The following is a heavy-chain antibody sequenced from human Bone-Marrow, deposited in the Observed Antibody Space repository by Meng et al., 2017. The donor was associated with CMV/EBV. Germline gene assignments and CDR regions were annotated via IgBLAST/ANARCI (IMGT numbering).Heavy chain of an antibody. D-gene: IGHD6-13*01. CDR3: ARVGHLAANFDY. CDR2: ISSSSSYI. Sequence: GESLKISCAASGFTFSSYEMNWVRQAPGKGLEWVSYISSSSSYIYYADSVKGRFTISRDNAKNSLYLRMNSLRAEDTAVYYCARVGHLAANFDYWGQGTLVTVSS. CDR1: GFTFSSYE. J-gene: IGHJ4*02. V-gene: IGHV3-21*05.